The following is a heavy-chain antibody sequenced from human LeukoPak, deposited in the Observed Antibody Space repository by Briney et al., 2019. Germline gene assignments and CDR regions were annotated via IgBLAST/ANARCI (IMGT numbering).Heavy chain of an antibody. Sequence: GGSLRLSCVADGFCFSNHGMHSVRPAPGNGLEWVSVVARDGGAKFYADSVKGRFTLSRDNSKNMFFLQMNFLTVEDTAMYYCAREATWGQWYFDHWGQGTPVIVSS. V-gene: IGHV3-30*03. CDR2: VARDGGAK. J-gene: IGHJ4*02. D-gene: IGHD6-19*01. CDR1: GFCFSNHG. CDR3: AREATWGQWYFDH.